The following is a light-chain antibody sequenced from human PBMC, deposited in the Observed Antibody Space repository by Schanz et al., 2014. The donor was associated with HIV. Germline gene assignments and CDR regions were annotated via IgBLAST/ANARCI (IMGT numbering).Light chain of an antibody. CDR2: DVS. CDR1: QSVSSSY. CDR3: QQYNNWPS. V-gene: IGKV3D-15*01. J-gene: IGKJ4*01. Sequence: EIVLTQSPGTLSLSPGERATLSCRASQSVSSSYLAWYQQKPGQAPRLLFYDVSKRATGIPPRFSGSGSGTEFTLTISSLQSEDFAVYYCQQYNNWPSFGGGTAVEIK.